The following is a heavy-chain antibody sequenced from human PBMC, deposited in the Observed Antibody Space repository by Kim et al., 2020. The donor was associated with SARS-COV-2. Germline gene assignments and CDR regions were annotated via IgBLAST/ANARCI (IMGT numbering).Heavy chain of an antibody. Sequence: GGSLRLSCAASGFTFSGSAMHWVRQASGKGLEWVGRIRSKANSYATAYAASVKGRFTISRDDSKNTAYLQMNSLKTEDTAVYYCTRRRIAAAGYSFDYWGQGTLVTVSS. J-gene: IGHJ4*02. CDR1: GFTFSGSA. V-gene: IGHV3-73*01. CDR2: IRSKANSYAT. D-gene: IGHD6-13*01. CDR3: TRRRIAAAGYSFDY.